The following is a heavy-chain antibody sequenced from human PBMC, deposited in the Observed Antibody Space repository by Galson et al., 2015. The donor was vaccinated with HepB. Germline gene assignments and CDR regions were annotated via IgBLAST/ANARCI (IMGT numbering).Heavy chain of an antibody. D-gene: IGHD6-6*01. CDR1: GFTFSSYW. CDR3: ARWARAARPFDY. V-gene: IGHV3-7*01. Sequence: SLRLSCAASGFTFSSYWMSWVRQAPGKGLEWVANIKQDGSEKYYVDSVKGRFTISSDNAKNSLYLQMNSLRAEDTAVYYCARWARAARPFDYWGQGTLVTVSS. J-gene: IGHJ4*02. CDR2: IKQDGSEK.